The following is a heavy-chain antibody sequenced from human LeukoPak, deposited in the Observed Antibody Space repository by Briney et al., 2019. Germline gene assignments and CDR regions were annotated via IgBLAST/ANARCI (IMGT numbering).Heavy chain of an antibody. Sequence: PSETLSLTCAVYGESLNRHYRSWIRQPPGKGLEWIGEGDNTGGTKFNPSLKGRVTISADTSNNQFSLKLTSVTAADTAVYYCARNGQSGFSFDPWGQGTLVTVSS. J-gene: IGHJ5*02. V-gene: IGHV4-34*01. CDR1: GESLNRHY. CDR3: ARNGQSGFSFDP. D-gene: IGHD2-8*01. CDR2: GDNTGGT.